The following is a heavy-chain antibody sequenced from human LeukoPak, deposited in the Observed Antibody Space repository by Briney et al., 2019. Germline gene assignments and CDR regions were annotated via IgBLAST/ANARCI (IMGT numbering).Heavy chain of an antibody. V-gene: IGHV1-18*01. Sequence: ASVKVSCKASGYTFTNYGITWVRQAPGQGLEWMGWISPYKGNTNYAHKVQGRVTMTTDTSTSTVYMELRSLRSDDTAVYYCATGINSTRGWYGSFDSWGQGSLVTVSS. D-gene: IGHD6-19*01. CDR3: ATGINSTRGWYGSFDS. CDR1: GYTFTNYG. J-gene: IGHJ4*02. CDR2: ISPYKGNT.